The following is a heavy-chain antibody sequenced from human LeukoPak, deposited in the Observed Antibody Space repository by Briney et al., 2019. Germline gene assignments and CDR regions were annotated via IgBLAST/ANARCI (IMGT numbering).Heavy chain of an antibody. CDR1: GGSISSYY. D-gene: IGHD2-15*01. Sequence: SETLSLTCTVSGGSISSYYWSWIRQPPGKGLEWIGYIYYSGSTNYNPSLKSRVTISVDTSKNQFSLKLSSVTAADTAVYYCARHKFCSGGSCYSGFGLWGQGTLVTVSS. V-gene: IGHV4-59*08. CDR3: ARHKFCSGGSCYSGFGL. J-gene: IGHJ4*02. CDR2: IYYSGST.